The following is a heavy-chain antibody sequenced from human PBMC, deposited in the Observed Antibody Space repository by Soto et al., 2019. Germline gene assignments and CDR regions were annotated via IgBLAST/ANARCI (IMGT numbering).Heavy chain of an antibody. Sequence: QVQLVESGGGVVQPGRSLRLSCAASGFTFSSYGMHWVRQAPGKGLEWVAVISYDGSNKYYADSVKGRFTISRDNSKNTLYLQMNSLRAEDTAVYYCAKLGGRFLESYYYGMDVW. V-gene: IGHV3-30*18. D-gene: IGHD3-3*01. CDR2: ISYDGSNK. CDR1: GFTFSSYG. J-gene: IGHJ6*01. CDR3: AKLGGRFLESYYYGMDV.